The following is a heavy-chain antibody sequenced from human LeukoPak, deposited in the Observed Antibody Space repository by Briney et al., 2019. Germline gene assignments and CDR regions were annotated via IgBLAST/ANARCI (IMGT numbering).Heavy chain of an antibody. D-gene: IGHD6-19*01. CDR2: IYYSGST. CDR3: ARRSGWPIDY. Sequence: SETLSLTCTVSGGSISSYYWIWIRQPPGKGLEWIGYIYYSGSTNYNPSLKSRVTMSVDTSKNQFSLKLSSVTAADTAVYYCARRSGWPIDYWGQGTLVTVSS. V-gene: IGHV4-59*08. J-gene: IGHJ4*02. CDR1: GGSISSYY.